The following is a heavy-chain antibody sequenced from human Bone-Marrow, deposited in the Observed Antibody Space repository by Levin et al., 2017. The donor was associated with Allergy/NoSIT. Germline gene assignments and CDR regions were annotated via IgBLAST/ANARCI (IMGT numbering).Heavy chain of an antibody. V-gene: IGHV3-23*01. J-gene: IGHJ4*02. CDR3: AKDGRGHYVDTSGYYVFDNVDY. CDR1: GFTFSSYA. D-gene: IGHD3-22*01. CDR2: ITGSGSTA. Sequence: GESLKISCVASGFTFSSYAVNWLRQAPGKGLEWVSVITGSGSTAYYAESVKGRFVISRDNSKNTLYLQMNNLRGEDTAVYYCAKDGRGHYVDTSGYYVFDNVDYWGKGTQVTVSS.